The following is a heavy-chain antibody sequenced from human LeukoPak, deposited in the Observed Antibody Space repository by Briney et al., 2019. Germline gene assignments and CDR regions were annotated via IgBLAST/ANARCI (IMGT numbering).Heavy chain of an antibody. CDR3: ARLVEGDPLDY. CDR1: GGSFSGYY. J-gene: IGHJ4*02. V-gene: IGHV4-34*01. CDR2: INHSGDT. D-gene: IGHD3-10*01. Sequence: SETLSLTCAVYGGSFSGYYWSWLRQPPGKGLEWIGEINHSGDTNYNPSLKSRVAISLDTSKNQFSLKLSSVTAADTAVYYCARLVEGDPLDYWGQGTLVTVSS.